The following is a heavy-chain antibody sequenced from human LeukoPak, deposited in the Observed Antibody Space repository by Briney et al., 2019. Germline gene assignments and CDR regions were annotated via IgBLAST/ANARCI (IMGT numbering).Heavy chain of an antibody. CDR3: ARAGLESGYYYSNWFDP. J-gene: IGHJ5*02. V-gene: IGHV4-39*07. Sequence: SETLSLTCTVSGGSISSSRYYWGWIRQPPGKGLEWIGSIYYSGSTLYNPSLKSRVTISVDTSKNQFSLKLSSVTAADTAVYYCARAGLESGYYYSNWFDPWGQGTLVTVSS. CDR2: IYYSGST. D-gene: IGHD3-22*01. CDR1: GGSISSSRYY.